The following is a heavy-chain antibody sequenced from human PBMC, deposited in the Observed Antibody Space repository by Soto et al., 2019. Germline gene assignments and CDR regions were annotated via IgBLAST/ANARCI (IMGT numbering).Heavy chain of an antibody. V-gene: IGHV6-1*01. CDR1: GDSVSSNSSA. Sequence: SQTLSLTCAISGDSVSSNSSAWSWIRQSPSGGLELLERTYYRSKWYNFYAVFVKSRITINPDTSKILFSVKLMSLTPEVTAVYYCARDRLGSSGYYLDAFDIWGQGTMVTVSS. D-gene: IGHD3-22*01. CDR2: TYYRSKWYN. CDR3: ARDRLGSSGYYLDAFDI. J-gene: IGHJ3*02.